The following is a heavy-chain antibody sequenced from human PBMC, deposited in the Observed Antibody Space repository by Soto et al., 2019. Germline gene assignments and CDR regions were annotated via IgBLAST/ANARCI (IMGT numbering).Heavy chain of an antibody. CDR3: ARVKSHTGTTGTTETPLSGYYYGMDV. J-gene: IGHJ6*02. Sequence: GGSLRLSCAASGFTFSSYDMHWVRQATGKGLEWVSAIGTAGDTYYPGSVKGRFTISRENAKNSLYLQMNSLRAEDTAVYYCARVKSHTGTTGTTETPLSGYYYGMDVWGQGTTVTVSS. CDR2: IGTAGDT. V-gene: IGHV3-13*01. D-gene: IGHD1-1*01. CDR1: GFTFSSYD.